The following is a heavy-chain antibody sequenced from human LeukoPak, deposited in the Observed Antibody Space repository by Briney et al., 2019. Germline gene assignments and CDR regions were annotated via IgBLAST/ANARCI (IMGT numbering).Heavy chain of an antibody. V-gene: IGHV3-23*01. CDR3: AKGYSTDNGRTHPYFDY. D-gene: IGHD2-15*01. J-gene: IGHJ4*02. CDR1: GFTFSNYA. CDR2: ISGSGGIT. Sequence: GGSLRLSCAASGFTFSNYAMSWVRQAPGQGLEWVSSISGSGGITLYADSVKGRFTISRDNSKNTLFLQMNSLRAEDTAVYYCAKGYSTDNGRTHPYFDYWGQGTLVTVSS.